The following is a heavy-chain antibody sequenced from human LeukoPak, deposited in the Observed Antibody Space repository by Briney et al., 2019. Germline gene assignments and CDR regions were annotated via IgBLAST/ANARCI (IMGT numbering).Heavy chain of an antibody. V-gene: IGHV4-61*02. Sequence: SETLSLTCTVSGGSISSGSYYWSWIRQPAGKGLEWIGRIYTSGSTNYNPSLKSRVTISVDTSKNQFSLKLSSVTAADTAVYYCAKDWKGYCTNGVCYAGSSWYYFDYWGQGALVTVSS. CDR2: IYTSGST. CDR3: AKDWKGYCTNGVCYAGSSWYYFDY. CDR1: GGSISSGSYY. J-gene: IGHJ4*02. D-gene: IGHD2-8*01.